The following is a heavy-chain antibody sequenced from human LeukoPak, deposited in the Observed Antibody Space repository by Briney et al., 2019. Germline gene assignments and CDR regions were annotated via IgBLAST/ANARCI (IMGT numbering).Heavy chain of an antibody. D-gene: IGHD3-9*01. CDR3: ARSAGRLLVLTGQIFNDMDV. CDR2: ISSNSSYI. Sequence: NTGGSLRLSCAASGFTFSSYSMNWVGQAPGKGLEWVSSISSNSSYIYYTDSVKGRFTISRDNTKNSLYLQMNSLRAEDTAVYYCARSAGRLLVLTGQIFNDMDVWGKGTTVTVSS. CDR1: GFTFSSYS. V-gene: IGHV3-21*01. J-gene: IGHJ6*03.